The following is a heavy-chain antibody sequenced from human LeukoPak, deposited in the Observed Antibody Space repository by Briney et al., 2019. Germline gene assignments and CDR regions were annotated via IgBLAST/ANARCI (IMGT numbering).Heavy chain of an antibody. CDR3: ARDGILVPGSDNWFDP. V-gene: IGHV4-4*07. CDR2: IYTSGST. Sequence: PSETLSLTCTVSGGSISSYYWSWIRQPAGKGLEWIGRIYTSGSTNYNPSLKSRVTMSVGTSKNQFSLKLSSVTAADTAVYYCARDGILVPGSDNWFDPWGRGTLVTVSS. J-gene: IGHJ5*02. D-gene: IGHD6-19*01. CDR1: GGSISSYY.